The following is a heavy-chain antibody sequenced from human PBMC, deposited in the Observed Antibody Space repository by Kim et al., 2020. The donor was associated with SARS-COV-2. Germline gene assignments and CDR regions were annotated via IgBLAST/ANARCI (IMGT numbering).Heavy chain of an antibody. V-gene: IGHV4-34*01. CDR3: ARLSGYSSSSGKYYFDY. Sequence: SETLSLTCAVYGGSFSGYYWSWIRQPPGKGLEWIGEINHSGSTNYNPSLKSRVTISVDTSKNQFTLKLSSVTAADTAVYYCARLSGYSSSSGKYYFDYWGQGTLVTVSS. J-gene: IGHJ4*02. CDR1: GGSFSGYY. CDR2: INHSGST. D-gene: IGHD6-6*01.